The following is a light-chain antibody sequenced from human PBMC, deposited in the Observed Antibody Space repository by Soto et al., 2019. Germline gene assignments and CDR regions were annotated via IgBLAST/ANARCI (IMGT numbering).Light chain of an antibody. CDR2: GAS. J-gene: IGKJ1*01. V-gene: IGKV3-20*01. CDR1: QSVDSSY. Sequence: VLTQAPWNRSLSPLKRATLSFMASQSVDSSYFAWYQQKRGQGPRLLIYGASRRATGIPDRFSGSGSGTDFTLTITRLEPEDFAVYYCQQYGDSVWKCGKGNKV. CDR3: QQYGDSVWK.